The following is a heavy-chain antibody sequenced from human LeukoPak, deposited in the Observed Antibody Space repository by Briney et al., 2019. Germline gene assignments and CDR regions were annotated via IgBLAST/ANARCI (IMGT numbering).Heavy chain of an antibody. CDR1: GGSFSGYY. V-gene: IGHV4-34*01. Sequence: PSETLSLTRAVYGGSFSGYYWSWVRQPPGKGLEWIGEINHSGSTNYNTSLNSGVTISVDTSKNQFSLKLSSVTAADTAVYYCARVVVVVPAAIKGYAYYFDYWGQGTLVTVSS. CDR2: INHSGST. J-gene: IGHJ4*02. CDR3: ARVVVVVPAAIKGYAYYFDY. D-gene: IGHD2-2*01.